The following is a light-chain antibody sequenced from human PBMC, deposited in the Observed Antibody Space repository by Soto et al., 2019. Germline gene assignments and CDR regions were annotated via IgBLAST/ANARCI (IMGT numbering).Light chain of an antibody. Sequence: QSVLTQPPSVPGAPGQTVTISCTGSGSNIGAGYGVQWYQQLTGTAPRLLIYGSDDRPSGVPDRFSASVSGNSASLAITGLQTEDEAVYYCQSYDSNLSEVFGPGTKVTVL. CDR2: GSD. CDR1: GSNIGAGYG. CDR3: QSYDSNLSEV. V-gene: IGLV1-40*01. J-gene: IGLJ1*01.